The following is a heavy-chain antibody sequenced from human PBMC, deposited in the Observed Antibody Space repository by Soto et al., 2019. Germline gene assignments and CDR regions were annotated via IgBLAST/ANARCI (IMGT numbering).Heavy chain of an antibody. Sequence: GGSRRLSCAASGFTFSAYAMHWVRQAPGKGLEWVALISYDSNNIQYGDSVKGRFTISRDNSKNTLYLEMNRLRAEDTAVYSCARGLYGGPEHWGQGALVTVS. CDR3: ARGLYGGPEH. CDR2: ISYDSNNI. J-gene: IGHJ4*02. V-gene: IGHV3-30-3*01. CDR1: GFTFSAYA. D-gene: IGHD4-17*01.